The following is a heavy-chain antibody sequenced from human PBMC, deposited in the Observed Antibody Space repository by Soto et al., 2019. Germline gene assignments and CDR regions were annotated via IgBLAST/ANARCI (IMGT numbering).Heavy chain of an antibody. Sequence: SETLSLTCAVYGGSFSGYYWSLIRQPPGKGLECIGEINHSGSTNYNPSLKSRVTISVDTSKNQFSLKLSSVTAADTAVYYCAREGYCSGGSCYSRTLDYWGQGTLVTVS. CDR2: INHSGST. CDR1: GGSFSGYY. CDR3: AREGYCSGGSCYSRTLDY. J-gene: IGHJ4*02. D-gene: IGHD2-15*01. V-gene: IGHV4-34*01.